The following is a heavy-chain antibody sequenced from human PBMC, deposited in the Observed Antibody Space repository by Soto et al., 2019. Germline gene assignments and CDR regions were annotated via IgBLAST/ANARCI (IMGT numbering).Heavy chain of an antibody. Sequence: QVQLQESGPGLVKPSGTLSLTCAVSGGSISSSNWWSWVRQPPGKGLEWIGEIYHSGSTNYNPSLKSRVTISVDKSKNQFSLKLSSVTAADTAVYYCARDPRYCSGGSCTGFDYWVQGTLVTVSS. CDR3: ARDPRYCSGGSCTGFDY. D-gene: IGHD2-15*01. J-gene: IGHJ4*02. V-gene: IGHV4-4*02. CDR1: GGSISSSNW. CDR2: IYHSGST.